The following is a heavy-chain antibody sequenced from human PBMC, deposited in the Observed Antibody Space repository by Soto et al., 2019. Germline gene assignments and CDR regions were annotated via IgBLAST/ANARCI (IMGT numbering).Heavy chain of an antibody. D-gene: IGHD2-21*02. CDR3: ARDPVFGWAVTPDYFDY. CDR2: ISSSSSTI. V-gene: IGHV3-48*01. Sequence: GGSLRLSCAASGFTFSSYSMNWVRQAPGKGLEWISYISSSSSTIYYADSVKGRFTISRDNAKNSLYLQMKSLRAEDTAVYYCARDPVFGWAVTPDYFDYWGQGTLVTVSS. CDR1: GFTFSSYS. J-gene: IGHJ4*02.